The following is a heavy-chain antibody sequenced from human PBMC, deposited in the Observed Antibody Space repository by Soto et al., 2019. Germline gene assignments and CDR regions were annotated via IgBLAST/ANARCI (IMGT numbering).Heavy chain of an antibody. D-gene: IGHD4-4*01. J-gene: IGHJ4*02. CDR3: ARDSNPGV. CDR1: GFTFSEYY. V-gene: IGHV3-11*05. CDR2: ISGSSSYI. Sequence: QLVEPGGDLVKPGGSLRLSCAASGFTFSEYYMSWFRQAPGKGLEWVSYISGSSSYIDYADSVKGRFTISRDNAKKSLYLQMNSLRAEDTAVYYCARDSNPGVWGQGTLVTVSS.